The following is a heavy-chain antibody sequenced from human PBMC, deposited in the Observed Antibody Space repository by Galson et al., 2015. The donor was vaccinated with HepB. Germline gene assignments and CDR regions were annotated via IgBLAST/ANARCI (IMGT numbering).Heavy chain of an antibody. D-gene: IGHD5-18*01. V-gene: IGHV5-51*03. J-gene: IGHJ4*02. CDR2: IYPGDSDT. CDR1: GYSFTSYW. CDR3: ARYSSSGTGTLDTAMVTGFDY. Sequence: QSGAEVEKPGESLKISCKGSGYSFTSYWIGWVRQMPGKGLEWMGIIYPGDSDTRYSPSFQGQVTISADKSISTAYLQWSSLKASDTAMYYCARYSSSGTGTLDTAMVTGFDYWGQGTLVTVSS.